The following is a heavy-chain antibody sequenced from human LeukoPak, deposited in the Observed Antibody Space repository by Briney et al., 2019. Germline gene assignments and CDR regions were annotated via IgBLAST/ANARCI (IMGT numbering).Heavy chain of an antibody. J-gene: IGHJ4*02. Sequence: PSETLSLTCAVSGYSISSGYYWGWIRQPPGRGLEWIGSIYHSGSTYYNPSLKSRVTISVDTSKNQFALKLSSVTAADTAVYYCARDRWYSSSYSGSWYFDYWGQGTLVTVSS. CDR2: IYHSGST. CDR1: GYSISSGYY. V-gene: IGHV4-38-2*02. CDR3: ARDRWYSSSYSGSWYFDY. D-gene: IGHD6-13*01.